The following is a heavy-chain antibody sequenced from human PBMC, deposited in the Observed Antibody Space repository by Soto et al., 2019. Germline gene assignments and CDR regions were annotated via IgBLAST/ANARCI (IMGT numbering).Heavy chain of an antibody. D-gene: IGHD2-2*01. CDR1: GYSFTNYW. J-gene: IGHJ4*02. CDR3: ARWDATGYAGVFDY. V-gene: IGHV5-51*01. CDR2: IFPRDSDT. Sequence: LKISCRGSGYSFTNYWIGWVRQMPGKGLEWMGIIFPRDSDTRYSPSFQGQVTISADKSITTAYLQWNSLKASDTAIYYCARWDATGYAGVFDYWGQGSLVTVSS.